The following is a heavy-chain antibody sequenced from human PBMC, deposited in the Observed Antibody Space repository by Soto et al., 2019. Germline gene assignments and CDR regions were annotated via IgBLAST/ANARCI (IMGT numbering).Heavy chain of an antibody. CDR1: GFTLTTYA. V-gene: IGHV3-23*01. J-gene: IGHJ5*02. CDR2: ISGLGSGT. Sequence: EVQLLESGGGLVQPGGSLRLSCAASGFTLTTYAMNWVRQAPGKGLEWVSIISGLGSGTYYADSVKGRFTISRDNSKNTLYLQMNSLRAEDTAVYYCAKGGQWFDPWGQGTLVTVSS. CDR3: AKGGQWFDP.